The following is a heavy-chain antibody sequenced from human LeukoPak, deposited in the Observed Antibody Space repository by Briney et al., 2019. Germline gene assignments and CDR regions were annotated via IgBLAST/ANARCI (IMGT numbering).Heavy chain of an antibody. J-gene: IGHJ4*02. CDR1: GFTFSSYG. CDR2: ISYDGSDR. V-gene: IGHV3-30*18. D-gene: IGHD1-1*01. Sequence: PGKSLRLSCVASGFTFSSYGMHWVRQAPGKGPEWVAVISYDGSDRYYANFVKGRFTISRDNSKNTLFLQTNSMRPEDTAVYYCAKGVSRGVDPTGLKYWGQGTLVTVSS. CDR3: AKGVSRGVDPTGLKY.